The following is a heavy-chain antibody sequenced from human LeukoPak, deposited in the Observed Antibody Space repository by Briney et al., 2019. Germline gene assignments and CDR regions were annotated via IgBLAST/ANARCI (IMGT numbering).Heavy chain of an antibody. V-gene: IGHV3-48*03. CDR2: ISSSGSTI. CDR3: ARSFDWTPFDY. Sequence: PGGSLRLSCAASGFTFSSYEMNGVRQAPGKGLEWVSYISSSGSTIYYADSVKGRFTISRDNAKNSLYLQMNSLRAEDTAVYYCARSFDWTPFDYWGQGTLVTVSS. J-gene: IGHJ4*02. D-gene: IGHD3-9*01. CDR1: GFTFSSYE.